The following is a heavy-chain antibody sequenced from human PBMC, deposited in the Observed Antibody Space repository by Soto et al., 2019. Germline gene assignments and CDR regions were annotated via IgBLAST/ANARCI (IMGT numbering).Heavy chain of an antibody. Sequence: QVQLQQWGAGLLKPSETLSLTCAVYGGSFSGYYWSWIRQPPGKGLEWIGEINHSGSTNYNPSLKIRVPISVDTSKNQFSLKLSSVTAADTAVYYCASADELLWANYWGQGTLVTVSS. D-gene: IGHD2-2*01. CDR3: ASADELLWANY. CDR1: GGSFSGYY. J-gene: IGHJ4*02. V-gene: IGHV4-34*01. CDR2: INHSGST.